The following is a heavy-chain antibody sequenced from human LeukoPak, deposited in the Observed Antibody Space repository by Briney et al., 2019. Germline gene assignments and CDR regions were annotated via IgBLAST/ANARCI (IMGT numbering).Heavy chain of an antibody. CDR2: IYYSGST. CDR1: GGSISSYY. D-gene: IGHD3-10*01. Sequence: SETLSLTCTVSGGSISSYYWSRIRQPPGKGLEWIGYIYYSGSTNYNPSLKSRVTISVDTSKNQFSLKLSSVTAADTAVYYCARGFLGRVTFGRSNWFDPWGQGTLVTVSS. CDR3: ARGFLGRVTFGRSNWFDP. V-gene: IGHV4-59*01. J-gene: IGHJ5*02.